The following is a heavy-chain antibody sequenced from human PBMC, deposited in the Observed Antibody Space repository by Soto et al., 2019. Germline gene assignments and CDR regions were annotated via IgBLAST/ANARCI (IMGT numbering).Heavy chain of an antibody. CDR2: IVVGSGNT. J-gene: IGHJ1*01. D-gene: IGHD6-13*01. CDR3: AADPCTHSSSWEYFQH. Sequence: QMQLVQSGPEVKKPGTSVKVSCKASGFTFTSSAMQWVRQARGQRLEWIGWIVVGSGNTNYAQKFQERVTITRDMSTSTAYMELSSLRSADTAVYYCAADPCTHSSSWEYFQHWGQGTLVTVSS. V-gene: IGHV1-58*02. CDR1: GFTFTSSA.